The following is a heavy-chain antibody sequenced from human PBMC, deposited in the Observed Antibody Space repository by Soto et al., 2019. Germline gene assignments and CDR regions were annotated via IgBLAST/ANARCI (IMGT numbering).Heavy chain of an antibody. CDR3: ARDRVVSSSLSYGMDV. D-gene: IGHD6-13*01. CDR1: GGSISSGGYY. CDR2: IYYSGST. Sequence: SLTCTVSGGSISSGGYYWSWIRQHPGKGLEWIGYIYYSGSTYYNPSLKSRVTISVDTSKNQFSLKLSSVTAADTAVYYCARDRVVSSSLSYGMDVWGQGTTVTVSS. J-gene: IGHJ6*02. V-gene: IGHV4-31*03.